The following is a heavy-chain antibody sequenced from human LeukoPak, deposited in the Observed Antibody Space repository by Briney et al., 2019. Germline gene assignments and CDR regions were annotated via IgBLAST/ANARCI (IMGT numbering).Heavy chain of an antibody. V-gene: IGHV1-69*13. D-gene: IGHD6-19*01. CDR2: IIPIFGTA. Sequence: SVKVSCKASGYTFTSYGISWVRQAPGQGLEWMGGIIPIFGTANYAQKFQGRVTITADGSTSTAYMELSSLRSEDTAVYYCASYPGIAVAVDSYYYYGMDVWGQGTTVTVSS. J-gene: IGHJ6*02. CDR3: ASYPGIAVAVDSYYYYGMDV. CDR1: GYTFTSYG.